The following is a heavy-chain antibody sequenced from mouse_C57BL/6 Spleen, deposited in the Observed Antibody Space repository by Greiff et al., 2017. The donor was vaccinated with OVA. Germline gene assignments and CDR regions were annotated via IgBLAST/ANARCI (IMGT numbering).Heavy chain of an antibody. J-gene: IGHJ1*03. CDR1: GFSLTSSG. CDR2: IWGDGGT. Sequence: QVQLKESGPGLVEPSQSLSITCTVSGFSLTSSGVSWVRQPPGKGLEWLGVIWGDGGTNYHSALISRLSISKDNSQSQVFFNLNSLQTDDTAAYYCAKRGGNWYFDVWGTGTTVTVSS. V-gene: IGHV2-3*01. CDR3: AKRGGNWYFDV. D-gene: IGHD1-1*01.